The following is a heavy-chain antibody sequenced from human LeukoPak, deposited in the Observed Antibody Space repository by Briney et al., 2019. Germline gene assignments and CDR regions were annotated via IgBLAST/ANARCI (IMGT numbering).Heavy chain of an antibody. CDR1: GLTFDDYG. Sequence: PGGSLRLSCAASGLTFDDYGMSWVRQAPGKGLEWVSGINWNGGSTGYADSVKGRFTISRDNAKNSLYLQMNSLRAEDTALYYSAKSDTAMVEGGFDYWGQGTLVTVSS. CDR3: AKSDTAMVEGGFDY. J-gene: IGHJ4*02. V-gene: IGHV3-20*04. D-gene: IGHD5-18*01. CDR2: INWNGGST.